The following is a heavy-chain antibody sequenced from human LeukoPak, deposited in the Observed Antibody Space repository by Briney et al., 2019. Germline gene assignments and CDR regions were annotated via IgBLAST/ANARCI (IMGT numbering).Heavy chain of an antibody. CDR1: GGSISSYY. Sequence: SETLSLTCTVSGGSISSYYRSWIRQPPGKGLEWIGYIYYSGSTNYNPSLTSRVTISVDTFKNQFSLKLSSVTAADAAVYYCARETRDGYNSYYFDYWGQGTLVTVSS. V-gene: IGHV4-59*01. D-gene: IGHD5-24*01. CDR3: ARETRDGYNSYYFDY. CDR2: IYYSGST. J-gene: IGHJ4*02.